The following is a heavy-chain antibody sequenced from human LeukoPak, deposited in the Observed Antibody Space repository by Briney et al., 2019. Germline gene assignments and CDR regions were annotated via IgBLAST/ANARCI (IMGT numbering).Heavy chain of an antibody. D-gene: IGHD6-13*01. CDR3: ARGGAAGTFDY. CDR1: GFTFSSHA. J-gene: IGHJ4*02. V-gene: IGHV3-21*01. Sequence: GGSLRLSCAASGFTFSSHAMNWVRQAPGKGLEWVSSISSSSSYIYYADSVKGRFTISRDNAKNSLYLQMNSLRAEDTAVYYCARGGAAGTFDYWGQGTLVTVSS. CDR2: ISSSSSYI.